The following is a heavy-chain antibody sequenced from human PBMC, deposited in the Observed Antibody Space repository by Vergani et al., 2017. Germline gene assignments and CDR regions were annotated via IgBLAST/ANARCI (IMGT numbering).Heavy chain of an antibody. Sequence: QVQLQESGPGLVKPSQTLSLTCTVSGDSLSSSDHYWSWIRQRSDKGLEWVGHIFRSGTTYYNPSLKSRLIMSVDTSKNQFSLNLTSVTSADTAMYYCARENVVIARIFDFWGQGTLVTVSS. CDR2: IFRSGTT. CDR1: GDSLSSSDHY. D-gene: IGHD2-21*01. CDR3: ARENVVIARIFDF. J-gene: IGHJ4*02. V-gene: IGHV4-31*03.